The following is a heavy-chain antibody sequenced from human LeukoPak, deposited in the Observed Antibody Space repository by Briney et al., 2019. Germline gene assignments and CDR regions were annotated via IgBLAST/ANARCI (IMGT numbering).Heavy chain of an antibody. J-gene: IGHJ4*02. V-gene: IGHV3-30-3*01. CDR2: ISYDGSNK. Sequence: GGSLRLSCAASGFTFRNYAMHWVRQAPGKGLEWVAVISYDGSNKYYADSVKGRFTISRDNSKNTLYPQMNSLRAEDTAVYYCAREDYSQIYFDYWGQGTLVTV. CDR3: AREDYSQIYFDY. CDR1: GFTFRNYA. D-gene: IGHD2-15*01.